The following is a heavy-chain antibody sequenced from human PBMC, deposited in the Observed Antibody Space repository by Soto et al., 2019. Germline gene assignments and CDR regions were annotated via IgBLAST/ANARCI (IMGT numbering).Heavy chain of an antibody. V-gene: IGHV3-21*01. Sequence: QAPGKGLEWVSSISSGSTYIYYADSVKGRFTISRDNAKNSLYLQMNSLSADDTAVYYCARSGSSSLTPYYYGMDVWGQGTMVTVSS. D-gene: IGHD6-13*01. CDR3: ARSGSSSLTPYYYGMDV. J-gene: IGHJ6*02. CDR2: ISSGSTYI.